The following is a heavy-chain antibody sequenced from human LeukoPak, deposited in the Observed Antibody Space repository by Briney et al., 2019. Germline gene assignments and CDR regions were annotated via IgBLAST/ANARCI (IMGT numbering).Heavy chain of an antibody. CDR1: GGSISSSSYY. Sequence: SETLSLTCTVSGGSISSSSYYWGWIRQPPGKGLEWIGSIYYSGSTYYNPSLKSRVTISVDTSKNQFSLKLSSVTAADTAVYYCARQPYCSSTSCYFLSWFDPWGQGTLVTVSS. CDR3: ARQPYCSSTSCYFLSWFDP. D-gene: IGHD2-2*01. J-gene: IGHJ5*02. V-gene: IGHV4-39*01. CDR2: IYYSGST.